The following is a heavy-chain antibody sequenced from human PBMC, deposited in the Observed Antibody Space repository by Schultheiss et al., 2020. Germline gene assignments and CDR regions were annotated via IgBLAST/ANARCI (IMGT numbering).Heavy chain of an antibody. D-gene: IGHD6-13*01. CDR1: GGSISSTSNF. Sequence: SATMSLTCTVSGGSISSTSNFWGWIRQPPGKVPEWIGSVYYTGSTYYNPSLESRVTISIDTSKNEFSLKVNSVTAADTAVYYCTRGISTAGIHWGQGTLVTVAS. V-gene: IGHV4-39*01. CDR2: VYYTGST. J-gene: IGHJ4*02. CDR3: TRGISTAGIH.